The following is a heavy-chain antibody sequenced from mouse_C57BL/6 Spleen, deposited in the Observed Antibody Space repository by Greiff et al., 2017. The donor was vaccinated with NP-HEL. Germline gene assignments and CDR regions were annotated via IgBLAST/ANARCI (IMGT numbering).Heavy chain of an antibody. V-gene: IGHV6-3*01. CDR3: TGITTLGAMDY. CDR1: GFTFSNYW. Sequence: EVKLEESGGGLVQPGGSMKLSCVASGFTFSNYWMNWVRQSPEKGLEWVAQIRLKSDNYATHYAESVKGRFTISRDDSKSSVYLQMNNLRAEDTGIYYCTGITTLGAMDYWGQGTSVTVSS. J-gene: IGHJ4*01. D-gene: IGHD1-1*01. CDR2: IRLKSDNYAT.